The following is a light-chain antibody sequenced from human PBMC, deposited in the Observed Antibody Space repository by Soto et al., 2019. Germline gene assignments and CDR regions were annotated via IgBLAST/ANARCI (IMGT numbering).Light chain of an antibody. J-gene: IGKJ5*01. CDR1: QSVSGN. V-gene: IGKV3-15*01. CDR2: GAS. CDR3: QQYNNWLIT. Sequence: EIVMTQSPATLSVSPGERATLSCRASQSVSGNLAWYQQKPGQAPRLLIYGASTRATGIPARFSGSWSGTEFTLTISSLHSEDFAVYYCQQYNNWLITFGQGTRLEIK.